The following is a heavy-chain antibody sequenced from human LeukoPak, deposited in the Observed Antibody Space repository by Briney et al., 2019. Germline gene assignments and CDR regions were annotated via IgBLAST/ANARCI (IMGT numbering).Heavy chain of an antibody. V-gene: IGHV3-13*01. D-gene: IGHD1-26*01. CDR1: GFTLSDHA. CDR3: VRQRKSHGIFDY. J-gene: IGHJ4*02. Sequence: SGGSLRLSCAASGFTLSDHAMHWVRQATGKGLEWVSAVGIAADTFYPGSVKGRFTISRENAKNSLYLQMNSLRVEDTAVYYCVRQRKSHGIFDYWGQGTLVTVSS. CDR2: VGIAADT.